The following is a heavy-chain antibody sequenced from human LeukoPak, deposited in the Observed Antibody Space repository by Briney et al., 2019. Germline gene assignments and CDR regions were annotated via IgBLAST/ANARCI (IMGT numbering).Heavy chain of an antibody. V-gene: IGHV1-18*01. D-gene: IGHD3-22*01. CDR3: ARVGDSSVHSHNLDY. CDR1: GGTFSSYT. J-gene: IGHJ4*02. CDR2: IGTYAGNT. Sequence: ASAKVSCKASGGTFSSYTISWVRQAPGQGLEWMGWIGTYAGNTNYAQNLQGRVAMTTDTSTSTAYMELRSLRSDDTAMYYCARVGDSSVHSHNLDYWGQGTLVTVSS.